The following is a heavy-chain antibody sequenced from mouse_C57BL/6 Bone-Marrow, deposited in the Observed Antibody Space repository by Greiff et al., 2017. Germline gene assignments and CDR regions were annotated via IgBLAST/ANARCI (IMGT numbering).Heavy chain of an antibody. J-gene: IGHJ3*01. D-gene: IGHD1-1*01. V-gene: IGHV1-64*01. CDR2: IHPNSGST. CDR1: GYTFTSYW. CDR3: ARDYGSSYSFAY. Sequence: VQLQQPGAELVKPGASVKLSCKASGYTFTSYWMHWVKQRPGQGLEWIGMIHPNSGSTNYNEKFKSKATLTVDKSSGTAYMQLSSLTSEDSAVYYCARDYGSSYSFAYWGQGTLVTVSA.